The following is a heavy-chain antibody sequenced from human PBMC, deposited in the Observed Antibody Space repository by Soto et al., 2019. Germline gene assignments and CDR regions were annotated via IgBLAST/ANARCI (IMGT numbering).Heavy chain of an antibody. J-gene: IGHJ5*02. Sequence: SETLSLTCTVSGASMNRYHWSWIRQPAGKGLEWIGHIHSSGSTNYNPSLKSRVTMSVDTSKNQFSLRLMSLTAADTAVYYCARDQGVAAAGITWFDPWGQGSLVTVSS. CDR3: ARDQGVAAAGITWFDP. CDR2: IHSSGST. CDR1: GASMNRYH. D-gene: IGHD6-13*01. V-gene: IGHV4-4*07.